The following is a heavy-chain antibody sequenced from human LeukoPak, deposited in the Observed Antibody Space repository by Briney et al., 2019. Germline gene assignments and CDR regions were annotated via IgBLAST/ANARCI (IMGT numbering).Heavy chain of an antibody. V-gene: IGHV4-31*11. J-gene: IGHJ4*02. CDR1: GGSISSADFY. CDR2: IYYSGSA. CDR3: ARGSDFFDY. Sequence: PSETQSLTCAVSGGSISSADFYWSWIRQHPGKGLEWIGFIYYSGSAYYNQSLKSRVSISIDTSKNQFSLTLNSVTAADTAVYYCARGSDFFDYWGQGTLVTVSS.